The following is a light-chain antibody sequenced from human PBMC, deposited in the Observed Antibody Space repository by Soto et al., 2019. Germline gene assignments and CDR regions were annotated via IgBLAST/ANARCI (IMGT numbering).Light chain of an antibody. J-gene: IGKJ1*01. Sequence: DIHMTQSPSTLSVSVGDRVTITCRASQTISSWLAWYQQKPGKAPKLLIYKASNLESGVPSRFSARGSGTEFTLSISSLQPDDFATYYCQQYSSYWTFGQGTKVDIK. V-gene: IGKV1-5*03. CDR2: KAS. CDR3: QQYSSYWT. CDR1: QTISSW.